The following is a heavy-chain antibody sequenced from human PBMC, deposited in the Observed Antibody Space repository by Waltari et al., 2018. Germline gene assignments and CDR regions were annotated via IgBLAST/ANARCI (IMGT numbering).Heavy chain of an antibody. CDR2: IYHSGST. D-gene: IGHD3-3*01. CDR1: GYSISSGYY. CDR3: AREARGVVIDY. Sequence: QVQLQESGPGLVKPSETLSLTCAVSGYSISSGYYWGWIRQPPGKGLEWIGNIYHSGSTNYNPSLKSRVTISVDTSKNQFSLKLSSVTAADTAVYYCAREARGVVIDYWGQGTLVIVSS. V-gene: IGHV4-38-2*02. J-gene: IGHJ4*02.